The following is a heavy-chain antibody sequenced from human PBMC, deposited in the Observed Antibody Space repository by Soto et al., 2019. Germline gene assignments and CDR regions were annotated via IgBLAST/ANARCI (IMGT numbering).Heavy chain of an antibody. CDR3: AKSYLGPGTYYSYYGMDV. V-gene: IGHV3-23*01. CDR2: ISGSGGST. J-gene: IGHJ6*02. Sequence: SLRLSCAASGFTFSSYAMSWVRQAPGKGLEWVSAISGSGGSTYYADSVKGRFTISRDNSKNTLYLQMNSLRAEDTAVYYCAKSYLGPGTYYSYYGMDVWGQGTTVTVSS. D-gene: IGHD7-27*01. CDR1: GFTFSSYA.